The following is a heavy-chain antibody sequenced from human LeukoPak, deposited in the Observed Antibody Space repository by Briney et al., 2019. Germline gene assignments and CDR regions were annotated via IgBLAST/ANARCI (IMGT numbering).Heavy chain of an antibody. V-gene: IGHV1-3*01. Sequence: ASVKVSCKASGYTFITYALHWVRQAPGQRLEWMGWINAGNGNTKYSQKFQGRVTITRDTSASTAYMELSSLRSEDTAVYYCARSFDYDILSGYPIPGWFDPWGQGTLVTVSS. CDR3: ARSFDYDILSGYPIPGWFDP. D-gene: IGHD3-9*01. J-gene: IGHJ5*02. CDR1: GYTFITYA. CDR2: INAGNGNT.